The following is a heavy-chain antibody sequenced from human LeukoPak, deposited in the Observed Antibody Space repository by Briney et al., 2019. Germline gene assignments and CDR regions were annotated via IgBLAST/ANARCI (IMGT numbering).Heavy chain of an antibody. Sequence: ASVKVSCKASGYTFTGYYMHWVRQAPGQGPEWMGWINRNSGGTNYAQKFKGRVTMTRDTSISTAYMELSSLRSDDTAVYYCARGYCSGDCFTLFDYWGQGTLVTVSS. CDR2: INRNSGGT. J-gene: IGHJ4*02. CDR3: ARGYCSGDCFTLFDY. CDR1: GYTFTGYY. V-gene: IGHV1-2*02. D-gene: IGHD2-21*02.